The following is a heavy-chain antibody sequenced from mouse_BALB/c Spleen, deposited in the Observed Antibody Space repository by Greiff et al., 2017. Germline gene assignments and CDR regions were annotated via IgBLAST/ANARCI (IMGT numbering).Heavy chain of an antibody. CDR1: GFSLTSYG. D-gene: IGHD1-1*01. J-gene: IGHJ2*01. CDR2: IWSGGST. CDR3: ARNYYGSRYYFDY. V-gene: IGHV2-4-1*01. Sequence: VQGVESGPGLVQPSQSLSITCTVSGFSLTSYGVHWVRQSPGKGLEWLGVIWSGGSTDYNAAFISRLSISKDNSKSQVFFKMNSLQADDTAIYYCARNYYGSRYYFDYWGQGTTLTVSS.